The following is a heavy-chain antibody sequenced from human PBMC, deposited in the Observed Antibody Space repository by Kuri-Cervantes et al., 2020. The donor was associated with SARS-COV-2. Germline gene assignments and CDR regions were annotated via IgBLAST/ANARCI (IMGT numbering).Heavy chain of an antibody. J-gene: IGHJ4*02. CDR3: TRRSVTRDY. CDR2: MNPNTGVT. Sequence: ASVKVSCKASGYTFTNYDINWVRQATGLGLEWMGWMNPNTGVTGYTQKFQDRITMTRDTSVSTAYMELSSLTFADTATYYCTRRSVTRDYWGQGTLVTVSS. V-gene: IGHV1-8*01. CDR1: GYTFTNYD. D-gene: IGHD2-21*02.